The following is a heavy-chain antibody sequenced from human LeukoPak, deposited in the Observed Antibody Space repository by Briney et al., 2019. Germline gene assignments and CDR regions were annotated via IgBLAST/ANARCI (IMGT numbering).Heavy chain of an antibody. CDR1: GFSFNSYS. V-gene: IGHV3-21*01. CDR3: ARRGSGYTEPIDY. Sequence: GGSLRLSCAASGFSFNSYSMDWVRQAPGKGLEWVSSISSSSSYIYYADSVKGRFTISRDNAKNSLYLQMNSLRAEDTAVYYCARRGSGYTEPIDYWGQGTLVTVSS. CDR2: ISSSSSYI. D-gene: IGHD5-12*01. J-gene: IGHJ4*02.